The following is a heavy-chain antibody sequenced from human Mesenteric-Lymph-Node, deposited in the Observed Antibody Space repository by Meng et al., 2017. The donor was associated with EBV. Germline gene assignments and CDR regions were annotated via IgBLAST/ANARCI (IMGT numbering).Heavy chain of an antibody. CDR3: ARVVKYYYGSGSSTRVDY. CDR2: INHSGST. V-gene: IGHV4-34*01. J-gene: IGHJ4*02. CDR1: GGSFCGYY. D-gene: IGHD3-10*01. Sequence: VQLQQWGAGLLKPSETLFLTWPVYGGSFCGYYWCWSRQPPGKGLEWIGEINHSGSTNYNPSLKSRVTISVDTSKNQFSLKLSSVTAADTAVYYCARVVKYYYGSGSSTRVDYWGQGTLVTVSS.